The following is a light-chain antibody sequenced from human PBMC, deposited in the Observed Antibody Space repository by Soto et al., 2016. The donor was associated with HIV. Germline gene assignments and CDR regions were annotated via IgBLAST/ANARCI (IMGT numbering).Light chain of an antibody. CDR2: MTA. CDR3: QVWDSRSDGL. CDR1: NIGSQD. Sequence: SYELTQPSSVSVAPGKAATITCGGKNIGSQDIHWYQQKPGQAPVWSSMMTAPAPPGIPDRFSGSHSGDTATLTISRVEVGDEADYYCQVWDSRSDGLFGGGTRLTVL. V-gene: IGLV3-21*03. J-gene: IGLJ2*01.